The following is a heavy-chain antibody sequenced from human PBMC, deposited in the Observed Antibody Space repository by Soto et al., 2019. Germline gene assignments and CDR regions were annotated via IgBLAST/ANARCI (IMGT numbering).Heavy chain of an antibody. CDR3: ASHVLRFLEWFPKPDYMDV. CDR1: GGSISSYY. J-gene: IGHJ6*03. CDR2: IYYSGST. D-gene: IGHD3-3*01. Sequence: SETLSLTCTVSGGSISSYYWSWIRQPPGKGLEWIGYIYYSGSTNYNPSLKGRVTISVDTSKNQFSLKLSSVTAADTAVYYCASHVLRFLEWFPKPDYMDVWGKGTTVTVSS. V-gene: IGHV4-59*08.